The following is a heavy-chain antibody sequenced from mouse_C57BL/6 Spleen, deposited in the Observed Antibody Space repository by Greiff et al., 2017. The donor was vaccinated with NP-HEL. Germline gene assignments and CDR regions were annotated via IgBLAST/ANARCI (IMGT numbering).Heavy chain of an antibody. Sequence: EVKLVESGGGLVKPGGSLKLSCAASGFTFSDYGMHWVRQAPEKGLEWVAYISSGSSTIYYADTVKGRFTISRDNAKNTLFLQMTSLSAEDTAMYYCAGGGWFAYWGQGTLVTVSA. CDR3: AGGGWFAY. CDR2: ISSGSSTI. V-gene: IGHV5-17*01. CDR1: GFTFSDYG. J-gene: IGHJ3*01.